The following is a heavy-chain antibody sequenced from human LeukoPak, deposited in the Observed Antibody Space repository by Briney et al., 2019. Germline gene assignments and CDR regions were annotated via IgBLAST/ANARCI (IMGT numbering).Heavy chain of an antibody. CDR1: GYSIGSGYY. D-gene: IGHD6-13*01. CDR3: ARGGTDYTSSSYYYAMDV. J-gene: IGHJ6*02. V-gene: IGHV4-38-2*02. CDR2: IYRSGST. Sequence: TSSETLSLTCTVSGYSIGSGYYWGWIRQPPGKGLEWIGSIYRSGSTYYNPSLKSRVTISVDTSKHQFSLNLSSVTAADTAVYYCARGGTDYTSSSYYYAMDVWGQGTTVAVSS.